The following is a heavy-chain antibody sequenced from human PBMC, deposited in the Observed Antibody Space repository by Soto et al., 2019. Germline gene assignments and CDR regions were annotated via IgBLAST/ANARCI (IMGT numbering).Heavy chain of an antibody. CDR1: GFNFDDYA. CDR3: AKALTHAVAANFDY. V-gene: IGHV3-9*01. J-gene: IGHJ4*02. D-gene: IGHD6-19*01. CDR2: VSWNSGTI. Sequence: GGSLRLSCAASGFNFDDYAMHWVRQAPGKGLEWLSGVSWNSGTIVYAASVKGRFTISRDSAKNSLYLQMNSLRPEDTAFYYCAKALTHAVAANFDYWGQGALVTVSS.